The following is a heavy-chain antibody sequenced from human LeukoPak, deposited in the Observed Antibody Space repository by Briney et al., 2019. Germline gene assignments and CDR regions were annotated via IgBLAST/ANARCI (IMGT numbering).Heavy chain of an antibody. CDR3: TTAPAQVDY. V-gene: IGHV3-15*01. CDR2: IKSNNDGGTT. Sequence: GSLRLSCAASGFTFSNAWMTWVRQAPGTGLEWVGRIKSNNDGGTTDYAAPVKGRFTISRDDSKHTLFLQMISLKPEDSAVYYCTTAPAQVDYWGQGTLVTVSS. CDR1: GFTFSNAW. J-gene: IGHJ4*02.